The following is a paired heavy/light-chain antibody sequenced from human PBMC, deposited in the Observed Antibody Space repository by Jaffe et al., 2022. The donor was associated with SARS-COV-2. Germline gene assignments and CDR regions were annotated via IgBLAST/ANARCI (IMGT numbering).Light chain of an antibody. Sequence: QSVLTQSPSVSAAPGQKVTISCSGSSSNIGSNYVSWYQQVPGTPPKLLIYENYYRPSGISDRFSGSKSGTSATLGITGLQTGDEADYFCGTWDTRLSAHVFATGTKVTVL. CDR3: GTWDTRLSAHV. CDR2: ENY. CDR1: SSNIGSNY. V-gene: IGLV1-51*02. J-gene: IGLJ1*01.
Heavy chain of an antibody. Sequence: QLRLQESGPGLVKPSETLSLTCTVSGGSASSGIYYWAWVRQPPGTGLEWIGDVHDSGSTYYNPSFKSRVTISADASENQFFLKLSSATAADTAVYYCVRHHHHPNFDFWGRGALVTVSP. V-gene: IGHV4-39*01. CDR3: VRHHHHPNFDF. J-gene: IGHJ4*02. CDR2: VHDSGST. CDR1: GGSASSGIYY.